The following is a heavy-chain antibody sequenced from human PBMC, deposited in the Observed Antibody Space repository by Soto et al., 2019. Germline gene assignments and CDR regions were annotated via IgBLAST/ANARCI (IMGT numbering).Heavy chain of an antibody. CDR2: NIPIFGTA. V-gene: IGHV1-69*01. J-gene: IGHJ6*02. Sequence: QVQLVQSGAEVKKPGSSVKVSCKASGGTVSSYAISGVRQATGQGLEWMGGNIPIFGTANYSQQFQGRVTITADESTSTAYMELSSLRSEDTAVYYCARATIFGVVITVPLYYYGMDVWGQGTTVTVSS. CDR1: GGTVSSYA. D-gene: IGHD3-3*01. CDR3: ARATIFGVVITVPLYYYGMDV.